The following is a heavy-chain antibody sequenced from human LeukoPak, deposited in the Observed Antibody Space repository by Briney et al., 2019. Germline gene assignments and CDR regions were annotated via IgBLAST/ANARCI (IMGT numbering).Heavy chain of an antibody. Sequence: GGSLRLSCTVSGFTFSNYWMHWVRQPPGKGLGWVSRIRGDGGDTNYAASVKGRFTVSRDNAKNTLYLQMNSLTTEDTAVYFCARDRVLGSGSFDYWGQGTLVTISS. CDR1: GFTFSNYW. J-gene: IGHJ4*02. V-gene: IGHV3-74*01. CDR3: ARDRVLGSGSFDY. D-gene: IGHD3-10*01. CDR2: IRGDGGDT.